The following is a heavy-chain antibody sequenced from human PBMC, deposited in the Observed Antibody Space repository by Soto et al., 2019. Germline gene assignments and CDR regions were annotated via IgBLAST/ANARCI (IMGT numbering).Heavy chain of an antibody. D-gene: IGHD6-19*01. V-gene: IGHV3-48*01. CDR3: ARDKGGSVAGFNWFDP. CDR2: ISSSSTTI. Sequence: ELHLEESGGGLVQPGGSLRLSCVASRSSVSTFGMNWVRQAPGEGLEWVAYISSSSTTIFYGGSVKGRFTASRDNAENSMYLEMNNLRVEDTAIYYCARDKGGSVAGFNWFDPWGHGTLVTVSS. J-gene: IGHJ5*02. CDR1: RSSVSTFG.